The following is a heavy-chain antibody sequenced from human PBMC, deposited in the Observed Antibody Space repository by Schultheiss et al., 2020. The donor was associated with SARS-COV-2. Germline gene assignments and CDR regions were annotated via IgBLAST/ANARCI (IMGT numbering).Heavy chain of an antibody. D-gene: IGHD3-22*01. CDR2: IYYSGST. Sequence: SETLSLTCTVSGGSISSGDYYWSWIRQPPGKGLEWIGYIYYSGSTYYNPSLKSRVTISVDTSKNQFSLKLSSVTAADTAVYYCARDAYYYDSRGGYYYYYGMDVWGQGTTVTVSS. CDR1: GGSISSGDYY. V-gene: IGHV4-30-4*01. CDR3: ARDAYYYDSRGGYYYYYGMDV. J-gene: IGHJ6*02.